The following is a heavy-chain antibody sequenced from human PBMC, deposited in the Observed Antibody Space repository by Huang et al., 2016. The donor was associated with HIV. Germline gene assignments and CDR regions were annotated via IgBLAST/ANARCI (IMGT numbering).Heavy chain of an antibody. V-gene: IGHV5-51*01. CDR3: TRLFPELESFYTPLYRGGTHNWFDP. CDR1: GYKISYYW. Sequence: EVQLVQSGAEVRKPGESLRISCKTSGYKISYYWIAWVRQTPGRGREWMGSLFPYCSATRYSLSFEIQVTMSVDKSNNTAFLQWGGLKASDSALYFCTRLFPELESFYTPLYRGGTHNWFDPWGQGTLVIVS. J-gene: IGHJ5*02. D-gene: IGHD3-10*01. CDR2: LFPYCSAT.